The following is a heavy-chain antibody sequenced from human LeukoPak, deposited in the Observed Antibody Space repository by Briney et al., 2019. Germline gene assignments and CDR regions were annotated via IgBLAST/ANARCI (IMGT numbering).Heavy chain of an antibody. D-gene: IGHD3-22*01. CDR1: GYTFTSYG. CDR2: ISAYNGNT. CDR3: ARGLPYYYDSSGYSDYFGY. V-gene: IGHV1-18*01. J-gene: IGHJ4*02. Sequence: ASVKVSCKASGYTFTSYGISWVRQAPGQGLEWTGWISAYNGNTNYAQKLQGRVTMTTDTSTSTAYMELRSLRSDDTAVYYCARGLPYYYDSSGYSDYFGYWGQGTLVTVSS.